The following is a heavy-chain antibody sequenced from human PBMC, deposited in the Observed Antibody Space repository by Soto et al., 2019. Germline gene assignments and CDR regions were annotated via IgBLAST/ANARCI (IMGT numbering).Heavy chain of an antibody. V-gene: IGHV4-39*01. J-gene: IGHJ6*02. Sequence: SETLSLTCSVSGGSIITSYYWGWIRQPPGKGLEWIGSIYYGGSTYYNSSLKSRVTIFVDTSKSQFSLMLGSVTAADTAVYYCARHDWARFYGMDVWGHGPPV. CDR2: IYYGGST. CDR3: ARHDWARFYGMDV. CDR1: GGSIITSYY. D-gene: IGHD2-21*01.